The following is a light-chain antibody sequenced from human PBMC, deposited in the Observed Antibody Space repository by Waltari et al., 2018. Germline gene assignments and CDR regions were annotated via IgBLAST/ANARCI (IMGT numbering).Light chain of an antibody. CDR3: MQARQTPWT. V-gene: IGKV2-28*01. J-gene: IGKJ1*01. Sequence: EIVMTQSPLSLPVTPGEPASVSCRSSQSLLHSNGYTFLDWYVQKPGQSPQRLIDMVSNRAAGVPDRFSGSGSGTDFTLEISRVEAEDVGVYYCMQARQTPWTFGQGTKVEIK. CDR2: MVS. CDR1: QSLLHSNGYTF.